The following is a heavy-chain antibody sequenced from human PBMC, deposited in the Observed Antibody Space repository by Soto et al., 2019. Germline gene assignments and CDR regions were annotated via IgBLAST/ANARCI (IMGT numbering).Heavy chain of an antibody. CDR1: ELSFRYYD. Sequence: SETMSLTCAFYELSFRYYDLILIRPPPGKGLEWIGEINHSGSTNYNPSLKSRVTISVDTSKNQFSLKLSSVTAADTAVYYCARDHSPVAGVNYYYMDVWGKGTTVTVSS. V-gene: IGHV4-34*01. CDR3: ARDHSPVAGVNYYYMDV. J-gene: IGHJ6*03. D-gene: IGHD6-19*01. CDR2: INHSGST.